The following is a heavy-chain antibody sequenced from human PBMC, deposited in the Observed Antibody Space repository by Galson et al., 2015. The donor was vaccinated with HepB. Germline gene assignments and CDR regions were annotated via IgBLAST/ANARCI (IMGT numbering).Heavy chain of an antibody. CDR1: GFTFSSYW. J-gene: IGHJ4*02. D-gene: IGHD6-19*01. V-gene: IGHV3-74*01. CDR2: INSDGSST. CDR3: ARSVAVNQWPNPGY. Sequence: ALRLSCAASGFTFSSYWMHWVRQAPGKGLGWVSRINSDGSSTSYADSVKGRFTISRDNAKNTLYLQMNSLRAEDTAVYYCARSVAVNQWPNPGYWGQETLVTVSS.